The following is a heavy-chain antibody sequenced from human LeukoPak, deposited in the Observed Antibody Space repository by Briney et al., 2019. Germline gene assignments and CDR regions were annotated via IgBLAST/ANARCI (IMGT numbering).Heavy chain of an antibody. V-gene: IGHV4-59*01. J-gene: IGHJ3*01. CDR1: GGSISSYY. D-gene: IGHD3-22*01. CDR2: IYYSGST. Sequence: SETLSLTCTVSGGSISSYYWSWIRQPPGKGLEWIGYIYYSGSTKYNPYLKSRVTISIDTSKNQFSLKLSSVTAADTALYYCARGTGAYYYLWGQGTMVTVSS. CDR3: ARGTGAYYYL.